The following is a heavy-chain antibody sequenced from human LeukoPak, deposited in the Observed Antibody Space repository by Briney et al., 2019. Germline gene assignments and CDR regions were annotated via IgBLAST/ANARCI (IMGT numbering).Heavy chain of an antibody. J-gene: IGHJ4*02. CDR3: ARAYGDGLPFDY. CDR2: VSGISGII. CDR1: GFTFTTFS. Sequence: VGSLRLSCVASGFTFTTFSVSCVRQAPGKGLEWVSAVSGISGIIYYADSVKGRFTISRDNAKNSLCLQMNSLRAQNTAFYYCARAYGDGLPFDYWGKGALVTVFS. D-gene: IGHD4-17*01. V-gene: IGHV3-21*04.